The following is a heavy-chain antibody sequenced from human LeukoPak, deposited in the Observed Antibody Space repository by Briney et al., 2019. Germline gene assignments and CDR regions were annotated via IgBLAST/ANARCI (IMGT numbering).Heavy chain of an antibody. CDR1: GYTFTGYY. J-gene: IGHJ4*02. Sequence: EASVKVSCKASGYTFTGYYMHWVRQAPGQGLEWMGWINPNSGGTNYAQKFQGRVTMTRDTSISTAYMELSRLRSDDTAVYYCARDLHGGNPPSDYWGQGTLVTVSS. V-gene: IGHV1-2*02. CDR3: ARDLHGGNPPSDY. D-gene: IGHD4-23*01. CDR2: INPNSGGT.